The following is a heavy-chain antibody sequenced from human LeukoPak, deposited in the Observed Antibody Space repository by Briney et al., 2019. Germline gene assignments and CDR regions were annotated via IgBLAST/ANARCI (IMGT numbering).Heavy chain of an antibody. V-gene: IGHV3-7*01. CDR2: INQDGSQT. Sequence: GGSLRPSCAASGFTFSSYWMSWVRQAPGKGLEWLANINQDGSQTSYVDSVRGRFTVSRDNAKNSLYLQMNSLRADDTAVYYCARDSSPRYSGYDWVYWGRGTLVTVSS. J-gene: IGHJ4*02. D-gene: IGHD5-12*01. CDR3: ARDSSPRYSGYDWVY. CDR1: GFTFSSYW.